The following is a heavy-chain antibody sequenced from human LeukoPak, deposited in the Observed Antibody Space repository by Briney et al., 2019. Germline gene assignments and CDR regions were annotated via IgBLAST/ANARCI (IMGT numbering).Heavy chain of an antibody. CDR2: MSGTTGST. D-gene: IGHD6-13*01. CDR1: GFTFSSYA. V-gene: IGHV3-23*01. Sequence: GGSLRLSCAASGFTFSSYAMSWVRQAPGKGLEWVSGMSGTTGSTSYADSVKGRFTISRDSSKSTLYLQMNGLRAEDTALYYCAKRGNGQQLGMFQDWGQGTLVTVSS. CDR3: AKRGNGQQLGMFQD. J-gene: IGHJ1*01.